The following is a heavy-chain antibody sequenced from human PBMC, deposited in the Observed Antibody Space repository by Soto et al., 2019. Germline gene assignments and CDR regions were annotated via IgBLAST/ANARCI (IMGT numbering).Heavy chain of an antibody. V-gene: IGHV3-30*18. CDR1: GFTFSSYG. J-gene: IGHJ4*02. Sequence: QVQLVESGGGVVQPGRSLRLSCAASGFTFSSYGMHWVRQAPGKGLEWVAVISYDGSNKYYADSVKGRFTISRDNSKNTLNLQMNSLRAEDTAVYYGAKDFALGEVISYYFDYWGQGTLVTVSS. CDR3: AKDFALGEVISYYFDY. CDR2: ISYDGSNK. D-gene: IGHD3-3*01.